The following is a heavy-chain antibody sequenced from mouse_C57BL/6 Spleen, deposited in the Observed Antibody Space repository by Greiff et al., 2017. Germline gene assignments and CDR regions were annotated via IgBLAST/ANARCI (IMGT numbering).Heavy chain of an antibody. CDR2: INPGSGGT. V-gene: IGHV1-54*01. D-gene: IGHD3-3*01. Sequence: QVQLKQSGAELVRPGTSVKVSCKASGYTFTNYLIAWVKQRPGQGLEWIGVINPGSGGTNYNEKFKGKATLTADKSSSTAYMQLSSLTSEDSAVYFCTRRAVHWYFGVWGTGTTVTVYS. J-gene: IGHJ1*03. CDR1: GYTFTNYL. CDR3: TRRAVHWYFGV.